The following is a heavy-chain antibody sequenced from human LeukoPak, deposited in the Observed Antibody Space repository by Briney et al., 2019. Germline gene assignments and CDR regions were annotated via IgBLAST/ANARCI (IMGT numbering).Heavy chain of an antibody. CDR1: GFTGTNNY. D-gene: IGHD4-11*01. CDR3: ARGRTEHSDYVRDGLDV. V-gene: IGHV3-66*02. CDR2: IYTGGGA. Sequence: GGSLRLSCAASGFTGTNNYMKGVRQAPGKGLEGGSVIYTGGGAYYSDSVKGRFTLSRDNSKNTVFLQMNSLRPEDTAVYYCARGRTEHSDYVRDGLDVWGQGTTVTVSS. J-gene: IGHJ6*02.